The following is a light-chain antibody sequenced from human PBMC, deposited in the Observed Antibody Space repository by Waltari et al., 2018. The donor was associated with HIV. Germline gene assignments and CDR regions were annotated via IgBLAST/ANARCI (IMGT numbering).Light chain of an antibody. CDR1: SRDFGSYNL. J-gene: IGLJ3*02. CDR3: CSYAGSSTSV. V-gene: IGLV2-23*02. Sequence: QSALAQPASVSGSPGQSITISCTGTSRDFGSYNLVSWYQPHPGKAPKLMIYEVTKRPSGVSNRFSGSKSGNTASLTISGLQAEDEADYYCCSYAGSSTSVFGGGTKLTVL. CDR2: EVT.